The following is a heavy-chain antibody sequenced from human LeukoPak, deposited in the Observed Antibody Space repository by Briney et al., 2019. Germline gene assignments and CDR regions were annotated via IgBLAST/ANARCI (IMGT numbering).Heavy chain of an antibody. CDR2: ISSSSSYI. Sequence: PGGSLRLSCAASGFTFSSYSMNWVRQAPGKGLEWVSSISSSSSYIYYADSVKGRFTISRDNAKNSLYLQMNSLRAEDTAVYYCARIYYDSSGYYDESDYWGQGTLVTVSS. V-gene: IGHV3-21*01. CDR3: ARIYYDSSGYYDESDY. D-gene: IGHD3-22*01. CDR1: GFTFSSYS. J-gene: IGHJ4*02.